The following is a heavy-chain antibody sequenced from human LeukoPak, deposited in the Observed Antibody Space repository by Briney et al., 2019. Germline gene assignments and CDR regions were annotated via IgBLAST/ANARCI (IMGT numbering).Heavy chain of an antibody. CDR2: ISSSSRYI. Sequence: GGSLRLSCAASGFTFSSYSMNWVRQAPGKGLEWVSSISSSSRYIYYADSVKGRFTISRDNAKNSLYLQMNSLRAEDTAVYYCARAYSSSWYEFMPFDYWGQGTLVTVSS. D-gene: IGHD6-13*01. CDR1: GFTFSSYS. V-gene: IGHV3-21*01. J-gene: IGHJ4*02. CDR3: ARAYSSSWYEFMPFDY.